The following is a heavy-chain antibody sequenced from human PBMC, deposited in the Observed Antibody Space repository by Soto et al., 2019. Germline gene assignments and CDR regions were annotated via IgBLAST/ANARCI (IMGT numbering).Heavy chain of an antibody. CDR2: IKSRSAGGTT. J-gene: IGHJ4*02. Sequence: EVQLVESGGGXVKPGXSLXLSCAASGFTFSDAWLNWVRQAPGKGLEWVGRIKSRSAGGTTDFAAPLQGRFTISRDDSKSMLYLQMYSLKIEDSAVYYCASDHDGSGTYYRALYSWGQGTLVTVSS. CDR1: GFTFSDAW. V-gene: IGHV3-15*01. D-gene: IGHD3-10*01. CDR3: ASDHDGSGTYYRALYS.